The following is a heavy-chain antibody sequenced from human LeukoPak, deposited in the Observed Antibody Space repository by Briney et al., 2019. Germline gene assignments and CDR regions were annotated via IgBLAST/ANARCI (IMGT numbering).Heavy chain of an antibody. Sequence: GGSLRLSCAASGFTFINAWMAWVRQAPGKGLEWVSYIGSSDSTIYYADSVKGRFTISRDNAKNSLYLQMNSLRAEDTAVYYCARAVAGLRHFDYWGQGTLVTVSS. V-gene: IGHV3-48*01. D-gene: IGHD6-19*01. CDR1: GFTFINAW. CDR2: IGSSDSTI. CDR3: ARAVAGLRHFDY. J-gene: IGHJ4*02.